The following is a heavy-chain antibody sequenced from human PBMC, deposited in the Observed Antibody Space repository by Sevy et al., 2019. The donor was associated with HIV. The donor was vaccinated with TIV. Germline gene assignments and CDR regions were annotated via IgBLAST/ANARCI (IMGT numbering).Heavy chain of an antibody. CDR3: WRDISTYDYVWGSDRFDY. V-gene: IGHV1-18*04. Sequence: ASVKVSCKASGYTFSSYGISWVRQAPGQGLEWMGWISAYNGNTNYAQKFQGRITMTTDTSTSTAYMELRGRRSDETAVYYCWRDISTYDYVWGSDRFDYWGQGTLVTVSS. CDR1: GYTFSSYG. J-gene: IGHJ4*02. D-gene: IGHD3-16*02. CDR2: ISAYNGNT.